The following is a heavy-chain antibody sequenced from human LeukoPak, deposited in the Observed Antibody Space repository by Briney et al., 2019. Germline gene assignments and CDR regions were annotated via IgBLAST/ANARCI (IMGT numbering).Heavy chain of an antibody. Sequence: ASVKVSCKASGYTFTGYYMHWVRQAPGQGLEWMGWINPNSGNTGYAQKFQGRVTMTRNTSISTAYMELSSLRSEDTTVYYCARGLSGYSSSRTRWFDPWGQGTLVTVSS. CDR1: GYTFTGYY. CDR2: INPNSGNT. D-gene: IGHD6-13*01. V-gene: IGHV1-8*02. CDR3: ARGLSGYSSSRTRWFDP. J-gene: IGHJ5*02.